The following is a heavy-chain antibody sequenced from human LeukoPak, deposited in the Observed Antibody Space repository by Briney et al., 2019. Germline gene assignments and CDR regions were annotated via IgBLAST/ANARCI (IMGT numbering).Heavy chain of an antibody. J-gene: IGHJ4*02. V-gene: IGHV3-23*01. Sequence: GGSLRLSCAAYGFTFSSYSMNLVRQAPGKGLEWVSAISGSGGSTYYADSVKGRFTISRDNSKNTLYLQMNSLRAEDTAVYYCATDCSSTSCLPFDYWGQGTLVTVSS. CDR3: ATDCSSTSCLPFDY. D-gene: IGHD2-2*01. CDR2: ISGSGGST. CDR1: GFTFSSYS.